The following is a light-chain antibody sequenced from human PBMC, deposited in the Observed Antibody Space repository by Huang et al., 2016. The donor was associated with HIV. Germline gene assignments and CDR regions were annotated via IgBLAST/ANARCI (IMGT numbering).Light chain of an antibody. Sequence: AIQMTQSPSSLSASVGDRVTITCRASQGIRNDLGWYQLKPGKAPKLLIYAASSLQSGVPSRFNGSGSGTDFTLIISSLQPEDFATYYGLQDYNYPPTFGPGTKVDIK. CDR2: AAS. J-gene: IGKJ3*01. CDR1: QGIRND. CDR3: LQDYNYPPT. V-gene: IGKV1-6*01.